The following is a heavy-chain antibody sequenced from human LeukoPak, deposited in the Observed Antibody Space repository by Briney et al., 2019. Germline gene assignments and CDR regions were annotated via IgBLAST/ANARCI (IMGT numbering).Heavy chain of an antibody. J-gene: IGHJ4*02. Sequence: GGSLRLSCAASGFTVSSNYMTWVRQAPGKGLEWVAVLYSGGLTYYADSVKGRFTISGDSSKNTLYLQMNSLRVEDTAVYHCARSTIGPTPDYWGQGALVTVSS. V-gene: IGHV3-53*05. CDR1: GFTVSSNY. CDR3: ARSTIGPTPDY. CDR2: LYSGGLT. D-gene: IGHD1-1*01.